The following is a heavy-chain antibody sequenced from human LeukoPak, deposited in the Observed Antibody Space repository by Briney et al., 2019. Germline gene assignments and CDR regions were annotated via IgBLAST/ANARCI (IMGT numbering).Heavy chain of an antibody. D-gene: IGHD3-3*01. CDR3: ARGPKYDFWSRYYLGGDAFDI. J-gene: IGHJ3*02. Sequence: SETLSLTCAVYGGSFSGYYWSWIRQPPGKGLEWIGEINHSGSTNYNPSLKSRVTISVDTSKNQFSLKLSSVTAADTAVYYCARGPKYDFWSRYYLGGDAFDIWGQGTMVTVSS. V-gene: IGHV4-34*01. CDR1: GGSFSGYY. CDR2: INHSGST.